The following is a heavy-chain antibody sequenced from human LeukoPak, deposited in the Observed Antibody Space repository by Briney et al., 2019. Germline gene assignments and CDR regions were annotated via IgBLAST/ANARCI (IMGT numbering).Heavy chain of an antibody. V-gene: IGHV1-8*03. Sequence: ASVKVSCKASGYTFTSYDINWVRQATGQGLEWMGWMNPNSGNTDYAQKFQGRVTITRNTSISTAYMELSSLRSEDTAVYYCARGGQEGITDWFDPWGQGTLVTVSS. CDR2: MNPNSGNT. CDR3: ARGGQEGITDWFDP. CDR1: GYTFTSYD. J-gene: IGHJ5*02. D-gene: IGHD1-14*01.